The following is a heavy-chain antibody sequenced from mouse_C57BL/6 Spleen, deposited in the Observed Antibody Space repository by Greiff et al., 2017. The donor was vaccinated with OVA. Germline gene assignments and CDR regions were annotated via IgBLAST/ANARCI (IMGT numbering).Heavy chain of an antibody. CDR2: ISDGGSYT. D-gene: IGHD2-12*01. Sequence: EVQRVESGGGLVKPGGSLKLSCAASGFTFSSYAMSWVRQTPEKRLEWVATISDGGSYTYYPDNVKGRFTISRDNAKNNLYLQMSHLKSEDTAMYYCARGGRELQDYYAMDYWGQGTSVTVSS. CDR3: ARGGRELQDYYAMDY. V-gene: IGHV5-4*01. J-gene: IGHJ4*01. CDR1: GFTFSSYA.